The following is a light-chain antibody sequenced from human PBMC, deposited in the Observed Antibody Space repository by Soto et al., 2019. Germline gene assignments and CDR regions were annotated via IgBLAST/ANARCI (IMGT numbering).Light chain of an antibody. V-gene: IGLV2-14*03. J-gene: IGLJ3*02. Sequence: QSALTQPASVSGSPGQSITISCTGTSSDVGGYNHVSWYQRHPGKAPKLMIYDVANRPSGISNRFSGSKSVNTASLTISGLQAEDEAHYYCSSYASSGTLDVLFGGGTKLTLL. CDR3: SSYASSGTLDVL. CDR2: DVA. CDR1: SSDVGGYNH.